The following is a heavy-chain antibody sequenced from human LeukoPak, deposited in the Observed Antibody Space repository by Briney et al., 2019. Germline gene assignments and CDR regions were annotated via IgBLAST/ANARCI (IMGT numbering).Heavy chain of an antibody. D-gene: IGHD3-10*01. CDR1: GFTFSSYA. Sequence: GGSLRLSCAASGFTFSSYAMSWVRQAPGKGLEWVSAISGSGGSTYYADSVKGRFTISRDNSKNTLYLQMNSLRAEGTAVYYCANEGKLLWFGELLYRDYWGQGTLVTVSS. CDR2: ISGSGGST. V-gene: IGHV3-23*01. J-gene: IGHJ4*02. CDR3: ANEGKLLWFGELLYRDY.